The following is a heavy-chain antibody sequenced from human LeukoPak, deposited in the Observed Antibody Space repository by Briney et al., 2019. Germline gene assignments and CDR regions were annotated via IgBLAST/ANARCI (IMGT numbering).Heavy chain of an antibody. Sequence: PSETLSLTCTVSGGSISSYYWSWIRQPPGKGLEWIGYIYYSGSTNYNPSLKSRVTISVDTSKNQFSLKLSSVTAADTAVYYCARSRSGSYFTFDYWGQGTLVTVSS. CDR3: ARSRSGSYFTFDY. V-gene: IGHV4-59*08. J-gene: IGHJ4*02. CDR1: GGSISSYY. D-gene: IGHD1-26*01. CDR2: IYYSGST.